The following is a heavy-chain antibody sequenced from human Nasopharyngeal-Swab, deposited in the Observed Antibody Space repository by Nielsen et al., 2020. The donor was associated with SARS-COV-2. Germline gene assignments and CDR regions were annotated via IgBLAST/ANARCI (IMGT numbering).Heavy chain of an antibody. V-gene: IGHV4-34*01. CDR2: INHSGST. D-gene: IGHD4-17*01. CDR1: GGSFTGFY. Sequence: SETLSLTCSVSGGSFTGFYWNWIRQPPGKGLEWIGEINHSGSTNYNPSLKSRVTISVDTSKNQFSLKLSSVTAADTAVYYCARAYGDYEDYYYYGMDVWGQGTTVTVSS. J-gene: IGHJ6*02. CDR3: ARAYGDYEDYYYYGMDV.